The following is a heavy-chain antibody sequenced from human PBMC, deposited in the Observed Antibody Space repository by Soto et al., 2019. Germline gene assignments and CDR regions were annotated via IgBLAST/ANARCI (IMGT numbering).Heavy chain of an antibody. Sequence: QVQLVQSGAEVKKPGSSVKVSCKASGGTFSSYAISWVRQAPGQGLEWMGGIIPIFGTANYAQKFQGRVTITADESTSTAYMELSSLRSEDTAVYYCARQGGGHIVVVTAIRDAFDIWGQGTMVTVSA. CDR1: GGTFSSYA. J-gene: IGHJ3*02. CDR2: IIPIFGTA. V-gene: IGHV1-69*01. D-gene: IGHD2-21*02. CDR3: ARQGGGHIVVVTAIRDAFDI.